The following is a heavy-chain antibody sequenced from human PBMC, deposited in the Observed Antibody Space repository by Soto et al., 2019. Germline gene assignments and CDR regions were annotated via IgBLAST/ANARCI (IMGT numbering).Heavy chain of an antibody. CDR2: IIPRSATS. D-gene: IGHD4-17*01. CDR3: AREVLVLVPTTVNSDYYYHAMAV. J-gene: IGHJ6*02. V-gene: IGHV1-69*13. Sequence: ASVKVSCKASGYTFTSYTITWMRQAPGQGLEWMGGIIPRSATSNYAQKFQGRVTITADASTGTAYMELSSLRSEDTAVYYWAREVLVLVPTTVNSDYYYHAMAVWGQGTAATVSS. CDR1: GYTFTSYT.